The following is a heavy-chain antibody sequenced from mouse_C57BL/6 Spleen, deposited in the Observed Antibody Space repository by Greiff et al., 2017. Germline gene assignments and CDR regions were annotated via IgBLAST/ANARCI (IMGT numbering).Heavy chain of an antibody. V-gene: IGHV1-42*01. J-gene: IGHJ2*01. CDR1: GYSFTGYY. D-gene: IGHD1-1*01. CDR2: INPSTGGT. CDR3: ARVDFYYCSPLDY. Sequence: VQLQQSGPELVKPGASVKISCKASGYSFTGYYMNWVKQSPEKSLEWIGEINPSTGGTTYNQKFKAKATLTVDKSSSTAYMQLKSQTSEDSAVYYCARVDFYYCSPLDYWGQGTTLTVSS.